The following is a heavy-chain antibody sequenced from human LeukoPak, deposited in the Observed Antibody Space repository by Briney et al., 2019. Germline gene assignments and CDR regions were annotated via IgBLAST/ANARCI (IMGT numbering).Heavy chain of an antibody. V-gene: IGHV3-11*01. CDR2: ISSSGTII. Sequence: GGSLRLSCAASGFTFSDYYMSWIRQAPGKGLEWVSYISSSGTIIYYGDSVKGRFTISRDNAKNSLYLQMNSLRTEDTAMYYCARATYYYESSGHDAFDVWGQGTMVTVSS. CDR1: GFTFSDYY. D-gene: IGHD3-22*01. CDR3: ARATYYYESSGHDAFDV. J-gene: IGHJ3*01.